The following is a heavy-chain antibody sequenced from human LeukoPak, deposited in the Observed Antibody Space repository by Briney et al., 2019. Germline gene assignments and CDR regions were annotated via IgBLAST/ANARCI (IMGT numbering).Heavy chain of an antibody. J-gene: IGHJ4*02. CDR1: GGTFSSYA. CDR3: ARAFESYYYDSSGYYFDY. V-gene: IGHV1-69*13. CDR2: IIPIFGTA. Sequence: SVKVSCKASGGTFSSYAISWVRQAPGQGLEWMGGIIPIFGTANYAQKFQGRVTITADESTSTAYMELSSLRSEDTAVYYCARAFESYYYDSSGYYFDYWGQGTLVTVSS. D-gene: IGHD3-22*01.